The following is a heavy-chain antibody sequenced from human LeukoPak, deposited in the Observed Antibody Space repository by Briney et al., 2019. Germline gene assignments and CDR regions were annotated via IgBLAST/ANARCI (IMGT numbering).Heavy chain of an antibody. CDR1: GYTFTGYY. CDR2: INPNSGGT. V-gene: IGHV1-2*02. J-gene: IGHJ5*02. CDR3: ARLERGPERIYNWFDP. D-gene: IGHD1-1*01. Sequence: ASVKVSCKASGYTFTGYYMLWVRQAPGQGLEWMGWINPNSGGTNYAQKFQGRVTMTRDTSISTAYMELSRLRSDDTAVYYCARLERGPERIYNWFDPWGQGTLVTVSS.